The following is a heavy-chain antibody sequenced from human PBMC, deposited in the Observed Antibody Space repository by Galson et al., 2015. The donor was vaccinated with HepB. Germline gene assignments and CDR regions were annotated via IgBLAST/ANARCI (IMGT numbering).Heavy chain of an antibody. V-gene: IGHV1-2*02. CDR2: INPNSGVT. Sequence: SVKVSCKASGYTFTGYYIHWVRQAPGQGLEWMGWINPNSGVTTYAQKFQGRVTMARDTSISTAYMELSSLRSDDTAVYYCAREVAYCSTTSCDQDYWGQGTLVTVSS. J-gene: IGHJ4*02. CDR3: AREVAYCSTTSCDQDY. CDR1: GYTFTGYY. D-gene: IGHD2-2*01.